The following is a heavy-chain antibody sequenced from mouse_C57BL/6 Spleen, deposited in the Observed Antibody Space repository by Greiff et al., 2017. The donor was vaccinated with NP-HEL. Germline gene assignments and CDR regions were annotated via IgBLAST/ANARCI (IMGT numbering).Heavy chain of an antibody. D-gene: IGHD2-4*01. CDR2: INPSNGGT. CDR1: GYTFTSYW. V-gene: IGHV1-53*01. Sequence: VQLQQSGTELVKPGASVKLSCKASGYTFTSYWMHWVKQRPGQGLEWIGNINPSNGGTNYNEKFKSKATLTVDKSSSTAYMQLSSLTSEDSAVYYCAREGKYDYDDGNFAYWGQGTLVTVSA. J-gene: IGHJ3*01. CDR3: AREGKYDYDDGNFAY.